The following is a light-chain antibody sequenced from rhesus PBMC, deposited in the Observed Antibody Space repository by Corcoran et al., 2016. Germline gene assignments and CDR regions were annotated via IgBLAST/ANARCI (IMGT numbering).Light chain of an antibody. CDR1: QSVGSN. Sequence: ETVVTQSPATLSLSPGERATLSCRASQSVGSNLAWYQQKPGQAPKLLIYDASSRATVIPDRFSGSGSGTECTLTISSLEPEDVGVYYCQQYNNWWTFGQGTKVEIK. CDR2: DAS. J-gene: IGKJ1*01. V-gene: IGKV3-42*02. CDR3: QQYNNWWT.